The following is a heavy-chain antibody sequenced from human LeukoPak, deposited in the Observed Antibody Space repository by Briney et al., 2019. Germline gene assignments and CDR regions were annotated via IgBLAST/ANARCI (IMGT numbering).Heavy chain of an antibody. CDR1: GFTFSSVW. J-gene: IGHJ5*02. CDR2: IKQDGSEK. CDR3: ARYYDISRRSDP. V-gene: IGHV3-7*01. D-gene: IGHD3-9*01. Sequence: SGGSLRLSCAASGFTFSSVWMSWVRQGPGKGLEWVANIKQDGSEKYYVDSVKGRFTISRDNAKNSLYLQMNSLRAEDTAVYYCARYYDISRRSDPWGQGTLVTVSS.